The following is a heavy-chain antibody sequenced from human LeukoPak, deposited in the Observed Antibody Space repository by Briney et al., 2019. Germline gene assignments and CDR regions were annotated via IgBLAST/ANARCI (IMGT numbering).Heavy chain of an antibody. Sequence: SETLSLTCIVSGGSISSYYWSWIRQPPGKGLEWIGYIYYSGSTNYNPSLKSRVTISVDTSKNQFSLKLSSVTAADTAVYYCARASERNYGSGVGLAGYWGQGTLVTVSS. J-gene: IGHJ4*02. CDR2: IYYSGST. CDR1: GGSISSYY. CDR3: ARASERNYGSGVGLAGY. D-gene: IGHD3-10*01. V-gene: IGHV4-59*01.